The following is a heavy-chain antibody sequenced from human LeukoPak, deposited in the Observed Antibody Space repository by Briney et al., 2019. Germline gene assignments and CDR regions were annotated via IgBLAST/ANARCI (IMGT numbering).Heavy chain of an antibody. CDR3: ARVIGGYCSSTSCYLDY. J-gene: IGHJ4*02. Sequence: GGSLRLSCAASGFTFSSYSMNWVRQAPGKGLEWVSSISSSSSYIYYADSVKGRFTISRDNAKNSLYLQMNSLRVEDTAVYYCARVIGGYCSSTSCYLDYWGQGTLVTVSS. CDR2: ISSSSSYI. V-gene: IGHV3-21*01. D-gene: IGHD2-2*01. CDR1: GFTFSSYS.